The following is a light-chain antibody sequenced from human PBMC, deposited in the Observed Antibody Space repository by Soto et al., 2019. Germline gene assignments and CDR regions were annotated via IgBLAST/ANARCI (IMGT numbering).Light chain of an antibody. CDR1: QSVSSK. CDR3: QQYGSSPPRT. CDR2: GAS. J-gene: IGKJ1*01. V-gene: IGKV3-20*01. Sequence: EIVMTQSPATLSVSPGEGATLSCRASQSVSSKLAWYQQKPGQAPRLLIYGASTRATDVPDRFSGSGSGADFTLSISRLEPEDFAVYYCQQYGSSPPRTFGQGTKVDIK.